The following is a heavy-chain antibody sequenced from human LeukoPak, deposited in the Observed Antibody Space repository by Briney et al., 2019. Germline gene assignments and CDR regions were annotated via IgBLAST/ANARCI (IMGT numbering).Heavy chain of an antibody. CDR1: GGSISSYY. CDR3: ARKGVSDLYYFDS. V-gene: IGHV4-59*08. Sequence: SETLSLTCTVSGGSISSYYWSWIRQPPGKGLEWMGNIYYSGSTNYNSALKSRVTISVDTSKNQISLKLRSVTAADTAVYYCARKGVSDLYYFDSWGQGTLVTVSS. CDR2: IYYSGST. J-gene: IGHJ4*02. D-gene: IGHD3-16*01.